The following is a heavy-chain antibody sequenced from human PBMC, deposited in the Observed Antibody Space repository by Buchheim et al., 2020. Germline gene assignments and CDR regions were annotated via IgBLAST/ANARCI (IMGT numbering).Heavy chain of an antibody. Sequence: EVQLVESGGGLVQPGGSLRLSCAASGFTFSSYWMHWVRQAPGKGLVWVSRINSDGSSTSYADSVKGRFTISRDNAKNTLYMPMNSLRAEDTAVYYRARDKVAGLDYYGMDVWGQGTT. CDR3: ARDKVAGLDYYGMDV. CDR1: GFTFSSYW. V-gene: IGHV3-74*01. CDR2: INSDGSST. J-gene: IGHJ6*02. D-gene: IGHD5-12*01.